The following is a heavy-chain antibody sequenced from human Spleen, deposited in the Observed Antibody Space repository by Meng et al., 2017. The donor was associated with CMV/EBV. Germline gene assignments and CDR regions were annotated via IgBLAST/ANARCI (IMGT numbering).Heavy chain of an antibody. CDR1: GFTFSSYS. CDR3: ARDYYGSRGYPIDGMDF. J-gene: IGHJ6*01. Sequence: GESLKISCAASGFTFSSYSMNWVRQAPGKGLEWVSSISRSGSYIYYADSMKGRFTISRDNAKNSLYLQMNGLTAEDAAFYYWARDYYGSRGYPIDGMDFW. CDR2: ISRSGSYI. V-gene: IGHV3-21*01. D-gene: IGHD3-22*01.